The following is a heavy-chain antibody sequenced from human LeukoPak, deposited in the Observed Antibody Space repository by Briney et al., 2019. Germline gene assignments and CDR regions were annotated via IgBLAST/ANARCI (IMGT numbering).Heavy chain of an antibody. J-gene: IGHJ4*02. CDR1: GGSIGAYY. V-gene: IGHV4-4*07. CDR3: ARFDFWSGYFDY. D-gene: IGHD3-3*01. CDR2: IYTSGST. Sequence: SETLSLTCTVSGGSIGAYYWSWIRQPAGKGLEWIGRIYTSGSTNYISSLKSRVTMSVDTSKNQFSLKLSSVTAADTAVYYCARFDFWSGYFDYWGQGTLVTVSS.